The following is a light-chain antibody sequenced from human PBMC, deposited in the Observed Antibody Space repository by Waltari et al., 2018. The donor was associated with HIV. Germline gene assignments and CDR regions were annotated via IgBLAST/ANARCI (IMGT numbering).Light chain of an antibody. Sequence: QSVLTQPPSVSAAPGQTVTISCSGSSSPPANAYFSLYQHVPGAAPKLLIYDNNKRPSGIPDRFSGSKSGTSATLDITGLQTGDEADYYCGTWDPRLSVGVFGGGTKLTVL. V-gene: IGLV1-51*01. CDR3: GTWDPRLSVGV. CDR1: SSPPANAY. J-gene: IGLJ2*01. CDR2: DNN.